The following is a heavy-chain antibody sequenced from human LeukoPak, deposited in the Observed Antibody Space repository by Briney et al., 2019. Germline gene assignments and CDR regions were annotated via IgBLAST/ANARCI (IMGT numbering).Heavy chain of an antibody. J-gene: IGHJ4*02. Sequence: PSETLSLTCTVSGYSISSGYDWGWIRQPPGKGLEWIGKIYHSGSTYYNPSLKSRVTVSVDTSKNQFSLKLNSVTAADTAVYYCARLRWVRGVFYFDYWGQGTLVTVSS. CDR3: ARLRWVRGVFYFDY. CDR1: GYSISSGYD. V-gene: IGHV4-38-2*02. D-gene: IGHD3-10*01. CDR2: IYHSGST.